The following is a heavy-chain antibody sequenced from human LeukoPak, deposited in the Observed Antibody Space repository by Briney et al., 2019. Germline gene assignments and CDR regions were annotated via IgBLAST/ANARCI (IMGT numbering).Heavy chain of an antibody. CDR2: ISSTSITM. J-gene: IGHJ4*02. Sequence: GGSLRLSCAASGFTFNRNNMNWVRQAPGKGLEWVSYISSTSITMYYADSAKGRFTISRDNAKNSLYLQMNSLRADDTAVYYCARETILAVAGDFWGQGTLVTVSS. CDR3: ARETILAVAGDF. V-gene: IGHV3-48*01. CDR1: GFTFNRNN. D-gene: IGHD6-19*01.